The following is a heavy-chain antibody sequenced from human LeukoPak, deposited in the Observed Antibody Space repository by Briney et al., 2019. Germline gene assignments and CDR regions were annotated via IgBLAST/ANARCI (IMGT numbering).Heavy chain of an antibody. J-gene: IGHJ5*02. CDR2: ISSSSSYI. V-gene: IGHV3-21*01. D-gene: IGHD1-26*01. Sequence: GGSLRLSCAASGFTFSSYSMNWVRQAPGKGLEWVSSISSSSSYIYYADSVKGRFTISRDNAKNSLYLQMNSLGAEDTAVYYRARDPGAIRGGSYYDPWGQGTLVTVSS. CDR3: ARDPGAIRGGSYYDP. CDR1: GFTFSSYS.